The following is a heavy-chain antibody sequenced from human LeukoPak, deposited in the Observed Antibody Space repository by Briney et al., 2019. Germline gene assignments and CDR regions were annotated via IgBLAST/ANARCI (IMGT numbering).Heavy chain of an antibody. D-gene: IGHD6-6*01. J-gene: IGHJ3*02. CDR1: GYTFTSYD. CDR2: MNPNSGNT. CDR3: ARSREVYDAFDI. V-gene: IGHV1-8*03. Sequence: ASVKVSCKASGYTFTSYDINWVRQATGQGLEWMGWMNPNSGNTGYAQKFQGRVTITRNTSISTAYMELSSLRSEDTAVYYCARSREVYDAFDIWGQGTMVTVSS.